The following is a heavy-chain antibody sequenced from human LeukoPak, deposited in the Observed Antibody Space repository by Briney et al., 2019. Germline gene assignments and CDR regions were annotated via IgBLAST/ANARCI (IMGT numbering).Heavy chain of an antibody. V-gene: IGHV4-39*07. J-gene: IGHJ6*03. CDR3: ARVVAVAASWRLENYYYYMDV. Sequence: SETLSLTCTVSGGSISSSSYYWGWIRQPPGKGLEWIGSIYYSGSTYYNPSLKSRVTISVDTSKNQFSLKLSSVTAADTAVYYCARVVAVAASWRLENYYYYMDVWGKGTTVTVSS. D-gene: IGHD6-19*01. CDR2: IYYSGST. CDR1: GGSISSSSYY.